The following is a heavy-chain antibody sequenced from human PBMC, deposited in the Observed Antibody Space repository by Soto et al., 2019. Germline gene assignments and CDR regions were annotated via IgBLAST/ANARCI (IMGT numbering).Heavy chain of an antibody. V-gene: IGHV4-39*01. J-gene: IGHJ4*02. CDR1: GASISRGGFH. CDR3: ARRGSGHTFDY. D-gene: IGHD3-10*01. CDR2: LYTGST. Sequence: SETLSLTCGVTGASISRGGFHWGWIRQPPGQGLEWIGSLYTGSTYYNPSLKSRVTISADMSKNEFSLRLTSVTAADTAVYYCARRGSGHTFDYWGQGTLVTVSS.